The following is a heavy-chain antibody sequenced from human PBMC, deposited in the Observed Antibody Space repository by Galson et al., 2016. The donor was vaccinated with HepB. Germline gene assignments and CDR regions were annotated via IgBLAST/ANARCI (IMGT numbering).Heavy chain of an antibody. CDR1: GFTFSSYA. J-gene: IGHJ5*02. CDR3: AKCLWVRGVYPFDP. V-gene: IGHV3-23*01. CDR2: ILNSGANT. Sequence: SLRLSCAASGFTFSSYAMNWVRQAPGKGLEWVSAILNSGANTSYADSVKGRFTISRDNPKNTVYLQMNNLRAEDTAVYYCAKCLWVRGVYPFDPWGQGTLVTVSS. D-gene: IGHD3-10*01.